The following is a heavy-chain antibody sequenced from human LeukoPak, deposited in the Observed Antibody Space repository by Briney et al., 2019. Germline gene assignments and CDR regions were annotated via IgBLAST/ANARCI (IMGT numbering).Heavy chain of an antibody. CDR2: IIPIFGTE. CDR1: GGTFSSYA. J-gene: IGHJ3*02. CDR3: AKHDITGTMFGAFDI. V-gene: IGHV1-69*05. D-gene: IGHD1-7*01. Sequence: GASVKVSCKASGGTFSSYAISWVRQAPGQGLEWMGGIIPIFGTESYAQKFQGRVTITTDESTSTAYMELSSLRSEDTAVYYCAKHDITGTMFGAFDIWGQGTMVTVSS.